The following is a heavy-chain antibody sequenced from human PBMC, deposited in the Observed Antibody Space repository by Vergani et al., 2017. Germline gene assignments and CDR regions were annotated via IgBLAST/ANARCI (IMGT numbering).Heavy chain of an antibody. CDR2: IIPILDIT. D-gene: IGHD6-19*01. CDR3: ARIGPVAGKDY. Sequence: QVQLVQSGAEVKKPGSSVKVSCKASRGTFSSYTISWVRQAPGQGLEWMGRIIPILDITNYAQKFQGRVSITADKSASTAYMELSSLRSEDTAVYYCARIGPVAGKDYWGQGTLVTVSS. J-gene: IGHJ4*02. V-gene: IGHV1-69*02. CDR1: RGTFSSYT.